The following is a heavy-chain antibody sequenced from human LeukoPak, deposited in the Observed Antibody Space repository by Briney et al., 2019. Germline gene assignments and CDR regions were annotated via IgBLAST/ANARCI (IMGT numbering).Heavy chain of an antibody. Sequence: SETLALTCTVSGASIHNSSYYWGWIRQPPGKGLEWTGSIYYSGKTYYNPSLKSRVSISVDTSQNQFSLNLNSVTAADTAVYYCAREDWASDGGFDIWGQGTMVTVSS. CDR3: AREDWASDGGFDI. J-gene: IGHJ3*02. CDR2: IYYSGKT. D-gene: IGHD5-18*01. CDR1: GASIHNSSYY. V-gene: IGHV4-39*07.